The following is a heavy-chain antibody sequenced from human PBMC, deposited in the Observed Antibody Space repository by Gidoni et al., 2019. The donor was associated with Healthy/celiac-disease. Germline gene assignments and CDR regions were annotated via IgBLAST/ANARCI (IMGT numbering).Heavy chain of an antibody. CDR3: ARDRTVETSDY. J-gene: IGHJ4*02. Sequence: QVQLAEAGGGEVHPGRSMRRSCAASGFTFSSYAMHWVRQDPGRGLEVVAFISNDGTKSYYAGSVKGRFTISRDNAKNTPFLQMNSLRVEDTSVYYCARDRTVETSDYWGQGTLVTVSS. D-gene: IGHD4-17*01. V-gene: IGHV3-30*04. CDR2: ISNDGTKS. CDR1: GFTFSSYA.